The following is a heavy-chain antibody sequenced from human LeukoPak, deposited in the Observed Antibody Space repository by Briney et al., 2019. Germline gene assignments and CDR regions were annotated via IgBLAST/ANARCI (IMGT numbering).Heavy chain of an antibody. V-gene: IGHV3-7*01. CDR1: GFTFSSYW. D-gene: IGHD2-2*03. J-gene: IGHJ1*01. CDR3: PRNFFGYCSSTSCYSSYEYFQH. CDR2: IKQDGSEK. Sequence: GGSLRLSCAASGFTFSSYWMSWVRQAPGKGLEWVANIKQDGSEKYYVDSVKGRFTISRDNAKNSLYLQMNSLRAEDTAVYYCPRNFFGYCSSTSCYSSYEYFQHWGQGTLVTVSS.